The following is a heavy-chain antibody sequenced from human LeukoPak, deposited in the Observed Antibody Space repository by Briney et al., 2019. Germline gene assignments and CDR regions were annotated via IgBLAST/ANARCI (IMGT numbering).Heavy chain of an antibody. CDR2: IYYSWST. J-gene: IGHJ4*02. D-gene: IGHD3-10*01. CDR1: GGSISSGGYY. Sequence: PSETLSLTCTVSGGSISSGGYYWSWIRQHPGKGLEWIGYIYYSWSTYYNPSLKSRVTISVDTSKNQFSLKLSSVTAADTAVYYCAREVMVRGVIDYWGQGTLVTVSS. CDR3: AREVMVRGVIDY. V-gene: IGHV4-31*03.